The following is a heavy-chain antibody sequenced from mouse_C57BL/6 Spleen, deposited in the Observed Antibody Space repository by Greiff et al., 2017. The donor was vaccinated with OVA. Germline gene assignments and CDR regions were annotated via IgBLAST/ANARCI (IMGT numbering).Heavy chain of an antibody. CDR2: IDPSDSYT. J-gene: IGHJ1*03. CDR3: ARTHYYYGSSDWYFDV. CDR1: GYTFTSYW. V-gene: IGHV1-50*01. D-gene: IGHD1-1*01. Sequence: QVQLQQPGAELVKPGASVKLSCKASGYTFTSYWMQWVKQRPGQGLEWIGEIDPSDSYTNSNQKFKGKATLTVDTSSSTAYMQLSSLTSEDSAVYYCARTHYYYGSSDWYFDVWGTGTTVTVSS.